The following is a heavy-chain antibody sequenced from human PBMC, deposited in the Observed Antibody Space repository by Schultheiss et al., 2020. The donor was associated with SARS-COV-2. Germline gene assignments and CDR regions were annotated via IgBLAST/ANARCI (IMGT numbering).Heavy chain of an antibody. CDR1: GGSISSYY. J-gene: IGHJ6*02. CDR3: ARSGSGYYYGMDV. CDR2: IYTSGST. Sequence: ESLKISCTVSGGSISSYYWSWIRQPAGKGLEWIGRIYTSGSTNYNPSLKSRVTMSVDTSKNQFSLKLSSVTAADTAVYYCARSGSGYYYGMDVWGQGTTVTVSS. V-gene: IGHV4-4*07. D-gene: IGHD6-25*01.